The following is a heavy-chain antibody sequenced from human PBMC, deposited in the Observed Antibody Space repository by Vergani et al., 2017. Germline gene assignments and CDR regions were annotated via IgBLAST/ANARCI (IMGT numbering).Heavy chain of an antibody. CDR1: GFTFSRYA. V-gene: IGHV3-64D*06. CDR2: ISSNGGST. Sequence: EVQLVESGGGLVQPGGSLRLSCSASGFTFSRYAMHWVRQAPGKGLEYVSAISSNGGSTYYADSVKGRFTISRDNSKNTLYLQMSSLRAEDTAVYYCAKARISGYGDYVGAFDIGGQGTMVTVSS. D-gene: IGHD4-17*01. CDR3: AKARISGYGDYVGAFDI. J-gene: IGHJ3*02.